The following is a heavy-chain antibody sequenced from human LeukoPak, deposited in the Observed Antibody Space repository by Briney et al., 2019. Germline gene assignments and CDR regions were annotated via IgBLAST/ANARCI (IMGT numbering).Heavy chain of an antibody. Sequence: GASVKVSCKASGGTFSSYAISWVRQAPGQGLEWMGGIIPIFGTANYAQKFQGRVTITADKSTSTAYMELSSLRSEDTAVYYCARDLIPYDSSGYAFDYWGQGTLVTVSS. CDR2: IIPIFGTA. CDR3: ARDLIPYDSSGYAFDY. D-gene: IGHD3-22*01. CDR1: GGTFSSYA. V-gene: IGHV1-69*06. J-gene: IGHJ4*02.